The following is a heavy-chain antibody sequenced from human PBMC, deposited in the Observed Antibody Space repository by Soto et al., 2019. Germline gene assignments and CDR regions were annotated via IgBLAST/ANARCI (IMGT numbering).Heavy chain of an antibody. J-gene: IGHJ3*02. Sequence: SETLSLTCTVSGGSISSSSYYWGWIRQPPGKGLEWIGSIYYSGSTYYKTSLKSRVTISVDTSKNQFSLKLSSVTAADTAVYYCARQGRYLSAFDIWGQGTMVTVSS. CDR3: ARQGRYLSAFDI. V-gene: IGHV4-39*01. D-gene: IGHD1-20*01. CDR1: GGSISSSSYY. CDR2: IYYSGST.